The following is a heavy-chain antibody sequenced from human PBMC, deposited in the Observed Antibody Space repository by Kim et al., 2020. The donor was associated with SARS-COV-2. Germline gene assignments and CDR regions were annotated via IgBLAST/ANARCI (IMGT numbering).Heavy chain of an antibody. V-gene: IGHV4-4*06. D-gene: IGHD4-17*01. J-gene: IGHJ4*02. CDR3: ARRYGEL. Sequence: YYSESTNYNPSLKRRVTMSVDTAKNQFSLKLNSVTAADTAVYYGARRYGELWGQGTLVTVSS. CDR2: YYSEST.